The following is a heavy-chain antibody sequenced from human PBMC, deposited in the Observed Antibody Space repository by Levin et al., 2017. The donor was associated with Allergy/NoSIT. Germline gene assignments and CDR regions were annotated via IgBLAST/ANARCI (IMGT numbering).Heavy chain of an antibody. CDR3: ARSKVGHGDYEWGAY. CDR2: IIPILGIA. V-gene: IGHV1-69*04. Sequence: ASVKVSCKASGGTFSSYAISWVRQAPGQGLEWMGRIIPILGIANYAQKFQGRVTITADKSTSTAYMELSSLRSEDTAVYYCARSKVGHGDYEWGAYWGQGTLVTVSS. J-gene: IGHJ4*02. D-gene: IGHD4-17*01. CDR1: GGTFSSYA.